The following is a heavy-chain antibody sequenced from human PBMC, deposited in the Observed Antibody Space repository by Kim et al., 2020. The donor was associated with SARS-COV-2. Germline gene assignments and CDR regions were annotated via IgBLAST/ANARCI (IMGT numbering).Heavy chain of an antibody. D-gene: IGHD3-22*01. Sequence: VGSLRLSCAASGFTFSSYAMSWVRQAPGKGLEWVSGISGSGSNTYYTDSVKGRFTVSRDNSKNTLYLQMNSLRAEDTAVYYCAKQKGIVVPFNWFDPWGQGTLVTVSS. V-gene: IGHV3-23*01. CDR1: GFTFSSYA. J-gene: IGHJ5*02. CDR2: ISGSGSNT. CDR3: AKQKGIVVPFNWFDP.